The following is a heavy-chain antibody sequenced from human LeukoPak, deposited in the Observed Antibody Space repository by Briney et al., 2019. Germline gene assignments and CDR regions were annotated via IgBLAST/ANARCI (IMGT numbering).Heavy chain of an antibody. D-gene: IGHD5-18*01. J-gene: IGHJ5*02. CDR2: INPNAGST. Sequence: GASVKVSCKASGYTFTHYYIHWVRQAPGQGLEWMGIINPNAGSTNYAQKFQGRVTLTRDTSTSTVYMDLSSLRSDDTAVYYCARSPYTYGSLFSLATWGQGTLVTVSS. V-gene: IGHV1-46*01. CDR1: GYTFTHYY. CDR3: ARSPYTYGSLFSLAT.